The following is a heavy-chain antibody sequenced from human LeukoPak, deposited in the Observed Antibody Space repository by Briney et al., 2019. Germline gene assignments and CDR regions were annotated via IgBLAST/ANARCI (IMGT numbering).Heavy chain of an antibody. CDR3: ARPGGDFHFDY. CDR2: IYYSGST. V-gene: IGHV4-39*01. J-gene: IGHJ4*02. Sequence: PSETLSLTCTVSGGSISSSSYYWGWIRQPPGKGLEWIVSIYYSGSTYYNPSLKSRVTISVDTSKNQFSLKLSSVTAADTAVYYCARPGGDFHFDYWGQGTLVTVSS. CDR1: GGSISSSSYY. D-gene: IGHD2-21*01.